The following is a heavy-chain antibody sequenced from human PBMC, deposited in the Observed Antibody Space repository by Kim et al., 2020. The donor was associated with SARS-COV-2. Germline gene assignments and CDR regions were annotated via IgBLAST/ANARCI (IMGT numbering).Heavy chain of an antibody. V-gene: IGHV3-9*01. D-gene: IGHD3-16*01. Sequence: GGSLRLSCAASGFTFGDYAMHWVRHAPGTGLERVSGISWNSGSIGYADSVKGRFTISSDNAKNSLYLQMNSLRAEDTALYYCAKAAHLGGLFSVFAFDF. CDR2: ISWNSGSI. CDR3: AKAAHLGGLFSVFAFDF. CDR1: GFTFGDYA. J-gene: IGHJ3*01.